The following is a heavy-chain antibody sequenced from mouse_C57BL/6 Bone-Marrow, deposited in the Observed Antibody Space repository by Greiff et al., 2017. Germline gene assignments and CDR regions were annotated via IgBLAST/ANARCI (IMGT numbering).Heavy chain of an antibody. J-gene: IGHJ3*01. Sequence: QVHVKQSGAELARPGASVKLSCKASGYTFTSYGISWVKQRTGQGLEWIGEIYPRSGNTYYNEKFKGKATLTADKSSSTAYMELRILTSEDSAVYFCARQLRLPSFAYWGQGTLVTVSA. D-gene: IGHD3-2*02. CDR2: IYPRSGNT. CDR1: GYTFTSYG. CDR3: ARQLRLPSFAY. V-gene: IGHV1-81*01.